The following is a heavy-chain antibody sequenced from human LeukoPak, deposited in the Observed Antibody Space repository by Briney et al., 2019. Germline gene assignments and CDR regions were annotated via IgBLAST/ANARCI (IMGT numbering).Heavy chain of an antibody. J-gene: IGHJ4*02. CDR1: GGSFSGYY. CDR2: INHSGST. CDR3: ARARRNSSGWAYYFDY. Sequence: SETLSLTCAVYGGSFSGYYWSWIRQPPEKGLEWIGEINHSGSTNYNPSLKSRVTISVDTSKNQFSLKLSSVTAADTAVYYCARARRNSSGWAYYFDYWGQGTLVTVSS. D-gene: IGHD6-19*01. V-gene: IGHV4-34*01.